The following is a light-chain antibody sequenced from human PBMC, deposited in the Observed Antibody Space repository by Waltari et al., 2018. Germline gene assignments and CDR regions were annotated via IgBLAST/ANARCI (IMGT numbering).Light chain of an antibody. CDR3: QQYDSYST. CDR1: QSISSW. Sequence: DIQMTPSPSTLSASVGDRVNITCRASQSISSWLAWYQQKPGKAPKLLIYKASSLESGVPSRFSGSGSGTEFTLTISSLQPDDFATYYCQQYDSYSTFGQGTKVEIK. V-gene: IGKV1-5*03. CDR2: KAS. J-gene: IGKJ1*01.